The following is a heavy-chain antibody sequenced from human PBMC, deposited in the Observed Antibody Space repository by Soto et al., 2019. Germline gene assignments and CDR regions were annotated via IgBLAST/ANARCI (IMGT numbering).Heavy chain of an antibody. CDR1: GFTFSSYA. D-gene: IGHD1-7*01. CDR3: SKDWCSGTTCYCLEN. Sequence: EVQLLESGGGLVQPGGSLRLSCAASGFTFSSYAMSWVRQAPGKGLEWVSSVSGSSGSKSYADSVKGRFTISRDNSKSTVYLQMNSLRAEHTAVYFCSKDWCSGTTCYCLENWGQGTLVTLSS. CDR2: VSGSSGSK. J-gene: IGHJ4*02. V-gene: IGHV3-23*01.